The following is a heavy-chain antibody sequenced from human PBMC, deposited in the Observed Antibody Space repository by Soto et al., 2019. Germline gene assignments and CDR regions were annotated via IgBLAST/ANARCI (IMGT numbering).Heavy chain of an antibody. Sequence: PSETLSLTCTVSGGSISSYYWSWIWQPPGKGLEWIGYIYYSGSTNYNPSLKSRVTISVDTSKNQFSLKLSSVTAADTAVYYCASSYDILTGYLFDYWGQGTLVTVSS. J-gene: IGHJ4*02. CDR3: ASSYDILTGYLFDY. CDR2: IYYSGST. CDR1: GGSISSYY. D-gene: IGHD3-9*01. V-gene: IGHV4-59*01.